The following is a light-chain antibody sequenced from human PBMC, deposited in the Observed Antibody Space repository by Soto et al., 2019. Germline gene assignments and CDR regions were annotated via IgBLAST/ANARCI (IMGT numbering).Light chain of an antibody. Sequence: QSALTQPPSASGSPGQSVTICCTGTSSDVGGYNYVSWYQQHPGKAPKLVIYEVSKRPSGVPDRFSGSKSGNTASLTVSGLQAEDEADYYCNSYAGDSNVVFGGGTKLTVL. V-gene: IGLV2-8*01. CDR2: EVS. CDR3: NSYAGDSNVV. J-gene: IGLJ2*01. CDR1: SSDVGGYNY.